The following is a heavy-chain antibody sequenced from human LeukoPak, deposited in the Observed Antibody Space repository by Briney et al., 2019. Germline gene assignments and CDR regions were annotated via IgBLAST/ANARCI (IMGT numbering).Heavy chain of an antibody. J-gene: IGHJ3*02. D-gene: IGHD3-22*01. CDR1: GGSISSYY. V-gene: IGHV4-4*07. CDR3: ATRTTYYYDSSGADAFDI. Sequence: SETLSLTCTVSGGSISSYYWSWIRQPAGKGLEWIGRIYTSGSTNYNPSLKSRVTMSVDTSKNQFSLKLSSVTAADTAVYYCATRTTYYYDSSGADAFDIRGQGTMVTVSS. CDR2: IYTSGST.